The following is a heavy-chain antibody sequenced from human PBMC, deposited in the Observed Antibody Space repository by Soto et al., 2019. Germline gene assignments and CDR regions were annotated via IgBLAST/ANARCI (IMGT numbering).Heavy chain of an antibody. CDR3: ARDGVELWRAFDN. J-gene: IGHJ4*02. D-gene: IGHD3-16*01. V-gene: IGHV3-11*01. CDR1: GFTLSDSY. CDR2: IRSIGTTT. Sequence: KTGGSLRLSCAASGFTLSDSYMSWIRQAPGKGLEWVGKIRSIGTTTYYADSVKGRFTISRDNAKNSLYLQMNSLRAEDTAVYYCARDGVELWRAFDNWGQGTLVTVSS.